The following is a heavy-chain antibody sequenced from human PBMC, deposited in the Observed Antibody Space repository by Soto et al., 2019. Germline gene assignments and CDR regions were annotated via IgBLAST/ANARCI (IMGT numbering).Heavy chain of an antibody. Sequence: SVKVSCKASGGTFSSYAISWVRQAPGQGLEWMGGIIPIFGTANYAQKFQGRVTITADESTSTAYMELSSLRSEDTAVYYCARDVVEMATSDRGQKEDYWGQGTLVTVSS. D-gene: IGHD5-12*01. CDR3: ARDVVEMATSDRGQKEDY. CDR1: GGTFSSYA. V-gene: IGHV1-69*13. CDR2: IIPIFGTA. J-gene: IGHJ4*02.